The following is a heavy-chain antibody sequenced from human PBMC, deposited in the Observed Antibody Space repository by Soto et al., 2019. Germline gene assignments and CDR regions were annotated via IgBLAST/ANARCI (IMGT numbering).Heavy chain of an antibody. CDR2: IYYSGST. J-gene: IGHJ5*01. V-gene: IGHV4-30-4*08. CDR3: AGSPFRYCRGGSCDNWFDS. D-gene: IGHD2-15*01. Sequence: RGGYCISKRQPPGKGLEWIGYIYYSGSTYYNPSLKSRVTISVDTSKNQFSLKLSSVTAAGTAVYYCAGSPFRYCRGGSCDNWFDSWGQGTLVTAS. CDR1: RGGY.